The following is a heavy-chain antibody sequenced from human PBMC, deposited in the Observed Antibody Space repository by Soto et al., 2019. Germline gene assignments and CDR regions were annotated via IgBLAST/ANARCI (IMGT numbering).Heavy chain of an antibody. J-gene: IGHJ4*02. V-gene: IGHV3-53*01. Sequence: EVQLVESGGGLIQPGGSLRLSCAASGFTVSSNYMRWVRQAPGKGLEWVSVIYSGGSTYYADSVKGRFTISRDNSKNTLYLQMNILRAEDTAVYYCARTPHYYDSSGYYLKQFDYWGQGTLVTVSS. CDR1: GFTVSSNY. CDR3: ARTPHYYDSSGYYLKQFDY. CDR2: IYSGGST. D-gene: IGHD3-22*01.